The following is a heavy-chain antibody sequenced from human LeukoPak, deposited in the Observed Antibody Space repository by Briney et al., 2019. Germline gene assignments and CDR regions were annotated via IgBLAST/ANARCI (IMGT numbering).Heavy chain of an antibody. J-gene: IGHJ4*02. Sequence: GGALRLSCAASGFTFSSYAMHWVRQAPGKGLEWVAVISYDGSNKYYADSVKGRFTISRDNAKNMLYLQMNSLSAEDTALYYRATERAGTSGYIVFDYWGQGTLVTVSS. CDR2: ISYDGSNK. V-gene: IGHV3-30-3*01. CDR1: GFTFSSYA. CDR3: ATERAGTSGYIVFDY. D-gene: IGHD5-12*01.